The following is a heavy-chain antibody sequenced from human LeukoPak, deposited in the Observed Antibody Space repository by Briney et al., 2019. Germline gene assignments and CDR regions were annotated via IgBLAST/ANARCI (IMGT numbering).Heavy chain of an antibody. D-gene: IGHD3-22*01. CDR1: GFTFSSYG. Sequence: GRSLRLSCAASGFTFSSYGMHWVCQAPGKGLEWVAVIWYDGSNKYYADSVKGRFTISRDNSKNTLYLQMNSLRAEDTAVYYCAKGGRASDSSAPGGYFDYWGQGTLVTVSS. J-gene: IGHJ4*02. V-gene: IGHV3-33*06. CDR3: AKGGRASDSSAPGGYFDY. CDR2: IWYDGSNK.